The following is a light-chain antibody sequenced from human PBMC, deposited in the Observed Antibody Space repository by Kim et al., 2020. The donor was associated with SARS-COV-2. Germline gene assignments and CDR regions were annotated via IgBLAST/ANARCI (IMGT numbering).Light chain of an antibody. CDR2: YDS. CDR3: QVWDSSSDPHVV. V-gene: IGLV3-21*04. Sequence: PRRPVRITYGESNMESKRLHWYQPRPGEAPGMVISYDSDRPARMHERFSGTTSGNTATLTISRVETGDEADYYCQVWDSSSDPHVVFGGGTQLTVL. CDR1: NMESKR. J-gene: IGLJ2*01.